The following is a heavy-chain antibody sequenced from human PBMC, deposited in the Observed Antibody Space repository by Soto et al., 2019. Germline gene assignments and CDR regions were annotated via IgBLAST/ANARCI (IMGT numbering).Heavy chain of an antibody. Sequence: PSETLSLTCAVSGYSISSGNYWAWIRQPPGRGLEWIGSLYHIGSTHYNTSLKSRVTISVDTSKNHFSLELSSVTAADTAIYYCRSSTSCYNESCVDVWGQGTMVTVSS. D-gene: IGHD2-2*02. J-gene: IGHJ6*02. V-gene: IGHV4-38-2*01. CDR1: GYSISSGNY. CDR3: RSSTSCYNESCVDV. CDR2: LYHIGST.